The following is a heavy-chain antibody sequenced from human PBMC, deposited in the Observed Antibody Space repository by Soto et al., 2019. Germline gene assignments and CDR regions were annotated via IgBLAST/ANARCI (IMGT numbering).Heavy chain of an antibody. CDR1: GGTFSSYA. D-gene: IGHD1-26*01. CDR3: ARDRDSGSYYTCFDY. CDR2: IIPSFGTA. J-gene: IGHJ4*02. Sequence: QVQLVQSGAEVKKPGSSVKVSCKASGGTFSSYAISWVRQAPGQGLEGMGGIIPSFGTANYAQKFQGRVTITAHESTSTAYMERSSLRSEDTAVYYCARDRDSGSYYTCFDYWGQGTLVTVSS. V-gene: IGHV1-69*01.